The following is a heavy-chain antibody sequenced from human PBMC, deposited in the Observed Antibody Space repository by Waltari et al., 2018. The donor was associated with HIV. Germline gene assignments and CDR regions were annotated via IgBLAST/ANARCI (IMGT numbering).Heavy chain of an antibody. V-gene: IGHV4-38-2*02. D-gene: IGHD2-21*02. CDR3: ARKHDYYFDY. J-gene: IGHJ4*02. CDR2: IYHSGST. Sequence: QVQLQESGPGLVKPSETLSLTCTVSGYSISSGYYWGWIRQPPGKGLEWIGSIYHSGSTYYNPSLKSRVTISVDTSKNQFSLKLSSVTAADTAVYYCARKHDYYFDYWGQGTLVTVSS. CDR1: GYSISSGYY.